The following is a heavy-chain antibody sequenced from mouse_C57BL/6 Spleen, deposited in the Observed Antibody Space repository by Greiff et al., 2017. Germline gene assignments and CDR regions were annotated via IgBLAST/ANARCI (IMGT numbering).Heavy chain of an antibody. J-gene: IGHJ2*01. D-gene: IGHD4-1*01. Sequence: QVQLQQPGAELVKPGASVKLSCKASGYTFTSYWMQWVKQRPGQGLEWIGEIDPSDSYTNYNQKFKGKATLTVDTSSSTAYMQLSSLTSEDSAVYYCARLRNWDGYWGQGTTLTVSS. V-gene: IGHV1-50*01. CDR2: IDPSDSYT. CDR3: ARLRNWDGY. CDR1: GYTFTSYW.